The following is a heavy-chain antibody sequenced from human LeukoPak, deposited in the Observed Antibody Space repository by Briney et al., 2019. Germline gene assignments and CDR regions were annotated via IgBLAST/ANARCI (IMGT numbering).Heavy chain of an antibody. Sequence: PSETLSLTCTVSGGSISSYYWSWIRQPPGKGLEWIGYIYYSGSTNYNPSLKSRVTISVDTSKNQFSLKLSSVTAADTAVYYCARGVLWFGELDAFDIWGQGTMVTVSS. V-gene: IGHV4-59*01. CDR2: IYYSGST. CDR1: GGSISSYY. D-gene: IGHD3-10*01. CDR3: ARGVLWFGELDAFDI. J-gene: IGHJ3*02.